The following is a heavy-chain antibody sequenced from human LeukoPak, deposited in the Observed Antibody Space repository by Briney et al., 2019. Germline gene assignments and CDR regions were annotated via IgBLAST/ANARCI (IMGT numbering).Heavy chain of an antibody. Sequence: PGGSLRLSCAASGFTFSSYAMSWVRQAPGKGLEWVSAISGSGGSTYYADSVKGRFTISRDNSKNTLYLQMNSLRAEDTAVYYSAKLGHIAVAGPYFDYWGQGTLVTVSS. CDR3: AKLGHIAVAGPYFDY. CDR1: GFTFSSYA. D-gene: IGHD6-19*01. V-gene: IGHV3-23*01. CDR2: ISGSGGST. J-gene: IGHJ4*02.